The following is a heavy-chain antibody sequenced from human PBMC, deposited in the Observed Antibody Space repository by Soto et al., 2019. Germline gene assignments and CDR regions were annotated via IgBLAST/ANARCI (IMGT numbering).Heavy chain of an antibody. D-gene: IGHD1-26*01. J-gene: IGHJ4*02. Sequence: EVQLVESGGGLVQPGGSLRLSCAASGFTFSNYSMNWVRQAPGKGLEWVSAISTSSSAIYYADSVKGRCTISRDNAKNSLYLQMNSLRDEDTAVYYCAPELELGYWGQGTLVTVSS. CDR2: ISTSSSAI. CDR1: GFTFSNYS. CDR3: APELELGY. V-gene: IGHV3-48*02.